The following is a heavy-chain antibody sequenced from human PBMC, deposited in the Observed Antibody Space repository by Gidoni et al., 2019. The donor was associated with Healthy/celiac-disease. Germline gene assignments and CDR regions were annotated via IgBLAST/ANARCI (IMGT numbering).Heavy chain of an antibody. CDR1: GFTFRRYA. Sequence: EVQLLESGGGLVQPGGSLRLSCAASGFTFRRYAMSWVRQAPGKGLEWVSAISGSGGSTYYADSVKGRFTISRDNSKNTLYLQMNSLRAEDTAVYYCAKEDAAEYQLLLSWFDPWGQGTLVTVSS. CDR2: ISGSGGST. J-gene: IGHJ5*02. CDR3: AKEDAAEYQLLLSWFDP. V-gene: IGHV3-23*01. D-gene: IGHD2-2*01.